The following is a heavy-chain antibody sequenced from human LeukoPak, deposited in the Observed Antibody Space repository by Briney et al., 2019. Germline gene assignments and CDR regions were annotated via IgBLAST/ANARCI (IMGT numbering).Heavy chain of an antibody. V-gene: IGHV3-30*04. CDR2: ISYDGSNK. Sequence: GGSLRRSCAASGFTFSSYAMHWVRQAPGKGLEWVAVISYDGSNKYYADSVKGRFTISRDNSKNTLYLQMNSLRAEDTAVYYCARQQLAPFDYWGQGTLVTVSS. CDR1: GFTFSSYA. D-gene: IGHD6-13*01. CDR3: ARQQLAPFDY. J-gene: IGHJ4*02.